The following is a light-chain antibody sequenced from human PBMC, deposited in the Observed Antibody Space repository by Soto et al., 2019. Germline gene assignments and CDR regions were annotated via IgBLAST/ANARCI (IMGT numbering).Light chain of an antibody. CDR1: QSVSSR. V-gene: IGKV3-20*01. J-gene: IGKJ5*01. CDR2: GAS. Sequence: EVGLTQYTGTLSLSPGKRATLSCRASQSVSSRLAWYQQKPGQAPRLLISGASSRATGIPDRFSGSGSATDFTLTISRLEPEDFALYYCQQYGGSPITFGQGTRPEI. CDR3: QQYGGSPIT.